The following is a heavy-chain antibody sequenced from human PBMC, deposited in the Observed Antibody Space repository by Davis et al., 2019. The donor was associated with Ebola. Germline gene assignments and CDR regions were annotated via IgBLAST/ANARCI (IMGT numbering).Heavy chain of an antibody. Sequence: MPSETLSLTCTVSGGSISSYYWSWIRQPPGKGLEWVGYIYYSGSTNYNPSLKSRVTISVDTSKNQFSLKLNSVTAADTAVFYCARSNYGSGSYDSWGQGALVTVSS. V-gene: IGHV4-59*01. CDR1: GGSISSYY. D-gene: IGHD3-10*01. J-gene: IGHJ5*01. CDR2: IYYSGST. CDR3: ARSNYGSGSYDS.